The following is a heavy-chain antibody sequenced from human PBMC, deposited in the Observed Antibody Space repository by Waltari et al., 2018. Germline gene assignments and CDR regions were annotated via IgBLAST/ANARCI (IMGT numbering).Heavy chain of an antibody. V-gene: IGHV3-7*01. Sequence: EVQLVESGGGLVQPGGSLRLSCAASGFTFSSYWMSWVRQAPGKGLEWVANIKQDGSEKYYVDSVKGRFTISRDNAKNSLYLQMNSLRAEDTAVYYCARTLYSSSGRPFDYWGQGTLVTVSS. D-gene: IGHD6-13*01. CDR1: GFTFSSYW. CDR2: IKQDGSEK. J-gene: IGHJ4*02. CDR3: ARTLYSSSGRPFDY.